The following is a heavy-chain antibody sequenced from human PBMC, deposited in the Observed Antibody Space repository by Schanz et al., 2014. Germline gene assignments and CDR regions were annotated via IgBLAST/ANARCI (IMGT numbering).Heavy chain of an antibody. CDR1: GFTFSTYS. Sequence: EVQLVESGGGLVQPGGSLRLSCAASGFTFSTYSMNWVRQAPGKGLEWVSYISRSSSTIYYADSVKGRFTISRDNAKNSLYLQMNSLRAEDTAVYYCARDRRLQRQSGWDYWGQGTLVTVSS. J-gene: IGHJ4*02. CDR2: ISRSSSTI. V-gene: IGHV3-48*01. CDR3: ARDRRLQRQSGWDY. D-gene: IGHD3-10*01.